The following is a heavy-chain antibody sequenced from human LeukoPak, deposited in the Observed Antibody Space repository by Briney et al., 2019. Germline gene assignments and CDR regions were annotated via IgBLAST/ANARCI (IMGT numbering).Heavy chain of an antibody. CDR2: ISWNSDSI. J-gene: IGHJ4*02. D-gene: IGHD3-22*01. V-gene: IGHV3-9*01. Sequence: GRSLRLSCAASGFTFDDYAMHWVRQAPGKGLEWVSGISWNSDSIGYADSVKGRFTISRDNAKNSLYLQMNSLRAEDTALYYCAKAGMYYYDSSGYYYDYWGQGTLVTVSS. CDR3: AKAGMYYYDSSGYYYDY. CDR1: GFTFDDYA.